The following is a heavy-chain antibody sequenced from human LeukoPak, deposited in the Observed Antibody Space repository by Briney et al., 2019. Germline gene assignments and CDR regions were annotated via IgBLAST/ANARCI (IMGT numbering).Heavy chain of an antibody. CDR1: GGSISSGSYY. V-gene: IGHV4-39*01. J-gene: IGHJ4*02. Sequence: SETLSLTCTVSGGSISSGSYYWSWIRQPPGKGLEWIGSIYYSGNTYYNSSLKSRVTISIDTSANLFSLKLNSVTAADTAFYFCARQTGSGLFILPGGQGTLVTVSS. CDR3: ARQTGSGLFILP. CDR2: IYYSGNT. D-gene: IGHD3-10*01.